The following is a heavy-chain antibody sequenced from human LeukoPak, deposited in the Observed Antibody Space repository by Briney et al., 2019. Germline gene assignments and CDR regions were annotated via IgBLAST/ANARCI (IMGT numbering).Heavy chain of an antibody. D-gene: IGHD2-15*01. Sequence: GGSLRLSCAVSGFSVSNNYMSWVRQAPGKGLEWVSLIRGSGETFYADSAKGRFIISRDDSKNTVYLQMNSLRVEDTAVYFCVRDRAATQDWVEFDPWGQGTLVTVSS. V-gene: IGHV3-66*03. CDR1: GFSVSNNY. CDR2: IRGSGET. J-gene: IGHJ5*02. CDR3: VRDRAATQDWVEFDP.